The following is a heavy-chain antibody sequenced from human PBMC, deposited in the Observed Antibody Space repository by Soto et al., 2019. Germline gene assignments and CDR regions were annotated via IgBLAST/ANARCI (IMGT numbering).Heavy chain of an antibody. V-gene: IGHV4-59*08. J-gene: IGHJ5*02. D-gene: IGHD3-22*01. CDR1: GDSISSYY. CDR3: ARVGPWVPYYYDSSPYTFENWFDP. Sequence: PSETLSLTCTVSGDSISSYYWSWIRQPPGKGLEWIGYIYYSGSTNYNPSLKSRVTISVDTSKNQFSLKLSSVTAADPAVYYCARVGPWVPYYYDSSPYTFENWFDPWGQGTLVTVSS. CDR2: IYYSGST.